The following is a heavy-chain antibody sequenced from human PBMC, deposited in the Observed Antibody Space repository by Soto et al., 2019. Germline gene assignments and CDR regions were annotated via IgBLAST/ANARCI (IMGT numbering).Heavy chain of an antibody. D-gene: IGHD3-9*01. V-gene: IGHV3-23*01. CDR3: AKAGERYFGWSQRKFGY. CDR2: ISGSGGGT. Sequence: QPGGSLRLSCVASGFTFSSYAPSWVRQAPGKGLEWVSGISGSGGGTYYADSMKGRFTISRDNSKNTLYMQMNSLRAEDTAVYYCAKAGERYFGWSQRKFGYWGQGTLVTVSS. CDR1: GFTFSSYA. J-gene: IGHJ4*02.